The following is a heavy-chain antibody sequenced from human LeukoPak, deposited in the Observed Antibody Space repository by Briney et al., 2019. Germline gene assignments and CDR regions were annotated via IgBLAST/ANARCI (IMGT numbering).Heavy chain of an antibody. CDR3: TTLYYGGHYFRYYFDY. CDR1: GFTFSSYG. D-gene: IGHD4-23*01. V-gene: IGHV3-30*02. Sequence: GGSLRLSCAASGFTFSSYGMHWVRQAPGKGLGWVAFKQNDGSTTFYAESVKGRFAISRDNSKNTLFLQMNSLKTEDTAVYYCTTLYYGGHYFRYYFDYWGQGTLVTVSS. J-gene: IGHJ4*02. CDR2: KQNDGSTT.